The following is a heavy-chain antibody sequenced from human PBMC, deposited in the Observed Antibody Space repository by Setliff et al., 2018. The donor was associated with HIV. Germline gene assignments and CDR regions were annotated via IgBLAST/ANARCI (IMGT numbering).Heavy chain of an antibody. J-gene: IGHJ4*02. CDR2: IYTSGNA. V-gene: IGHV4-61*09. CDR1: GDSISSSSYY. Sequence: TSETLSLTCTVSGDSISSSSYYWSWIRQPAGKELEWIGHIYTSGNANYNPSLRSRVTISVDTSKNQFSLKVSSVTAADTAVYYCARGIAAAGRWGQGTLVTVS. D-gene: IGHD6-13*01. CDR3: ARGIAAAGR.